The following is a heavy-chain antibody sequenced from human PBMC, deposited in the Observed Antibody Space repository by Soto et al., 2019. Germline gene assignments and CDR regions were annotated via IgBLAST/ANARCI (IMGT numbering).Heavy chain of an antibody. Sequence: GASVKVSCKASGYTFTNYGIHWVRPAPGQRLEWMGWINSGSGNTQYSQKLQGRVSINRDTSASTAYMELSSLRSEDTAVYYCARSGYSSGWYHWYFDFWGRGTLVTVSS. J-gene: IGHJ2*01. CDR3: ARSGYSSGWYHWYFDF. CDR2: INSGSGNT. D-gene: IGHD6-19*01. V-gene: IGHV1-3*01. CDR1: GYTFTNYG.